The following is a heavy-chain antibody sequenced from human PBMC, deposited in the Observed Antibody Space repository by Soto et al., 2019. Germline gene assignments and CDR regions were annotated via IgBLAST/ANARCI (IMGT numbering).Heavy chain of an antibody. CDR1: GGSVSSGSYY. CDR2: IYYSGST. D-gene: IGHD5-12*01. CDR3: GGDTIDKEGYNFDY. J-gene: IGHJ4*02. V-gene: IGHV4-61*01. Sequence: SETLSLTCTVSGGSVSSGSYYWSWIRQPPGKGLEWIGYIYYSGSTNYNPSLKSRVTISVDTSKNQFSLKLSSVTAADTAVYYCGGDTIDKEGYNFDYWGQGTLVTVSS.